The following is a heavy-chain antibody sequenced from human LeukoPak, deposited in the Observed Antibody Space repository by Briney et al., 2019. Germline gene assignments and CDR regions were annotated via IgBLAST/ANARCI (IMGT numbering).Heavy chain of an antibody. Sequence: ASVKVSCKASGYTFTGYYMHWVRQAPGQGLEWMGWINPNSGGTNYAQKFQGRVTITRNTSISTAYMELSSLRSEDTAVYYCARGRRVRGVMGYYYYMDVWGKGTTVTVSS. CDR3: ARGRRVRGVMGYYYYMDV. CDR2: INPNSGGT. D-gene: IGHD3-10*01. CDR1: GYTFTGYY. V-gene: IGHV1-2*02. J-gene: IGHJ6*03.